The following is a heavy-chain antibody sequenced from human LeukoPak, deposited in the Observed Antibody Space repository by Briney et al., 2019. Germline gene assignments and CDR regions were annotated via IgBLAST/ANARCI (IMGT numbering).Heavy chain of an antibody. V-gene: IGHV1-18*01. CDR3: ARDQPRRGPGNHDY. J-gene: IGHJ4*02. Sequence: ASVKVSCKASGYIFTIYGINWVRQAPGQGLEWVGWISGYDGKTDYAQKLRDRVTMLRDTATSTVYMELRSLTTDDTAVYYCARDQPRRGPGNHDYWGQGTLVTVSS. CDR1: GYIFTIYG. CDR2: ISGYDGKT. D-gene: IGHD1-26*01.